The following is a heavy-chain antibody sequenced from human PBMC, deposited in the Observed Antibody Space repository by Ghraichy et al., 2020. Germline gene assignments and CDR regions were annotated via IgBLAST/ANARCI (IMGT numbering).Heavy chain of an antibody. CDR1: GFTFSNFG. CDR2: ISYDGNKK. D-gene: IGHD6-19*01. CDR3: AKDSSGWYASLNYFYYGMDV. J-gene: IGHJ6*02. Sequence: GGSLRLSCAASGFTFSNFGMHWVRQAPGKGLEWVALISYDGNKKYYADSVKGRFTISRDNSKNTLYLQMNSLRVEDTAVYYCAKDSSGWYASLNYFYYGMDVWGQGTTVTVSS. V-gene: IGHV3-30*18.